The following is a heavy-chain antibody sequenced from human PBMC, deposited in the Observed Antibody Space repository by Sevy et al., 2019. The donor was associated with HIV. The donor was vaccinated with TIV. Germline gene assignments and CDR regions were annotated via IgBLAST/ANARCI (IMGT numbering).Heavy chain of an antibody. D-gene: IGHD5-18*01. CDR3: SRDLRLRGYSYGCFDY. CDR1: GYTFTGQY. J-gene: IGHJ4*02. Sequence: ASVKVSCKASGYTFTGQYIHWVRQAPGQGLEWMGWINPNSGNTNYAQEFQGRVTMTRDTSISTAYKELSGLKSDDTAVYYCSRDLRLRGYSYGCFDYWGQRTLVTVSS. V-gene: IGHV1-2*02. CDR2: INPNSGNT.